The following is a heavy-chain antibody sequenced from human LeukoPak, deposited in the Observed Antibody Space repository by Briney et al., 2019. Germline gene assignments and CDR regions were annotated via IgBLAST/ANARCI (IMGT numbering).Heavy chain of an antibody. CDR1: GFTFSSYG. D-gene: IGHD6-13*01. J-gene: IGHJ4*02. CDR3: ARDSGYIISSVFGY. CDR2: IDSAGSET. V-gene: IGHV3-74*01. Sequence: GGSLRLSCAASGFTFSSYGMHWVRQAPGEGPVWVSRIDSAGSETVYVDSVKGRFTTSRDNAKNTLYLQMNSLRVEDTAVYFCARDSGYIISSVFGYWGQGTLVTVSS.